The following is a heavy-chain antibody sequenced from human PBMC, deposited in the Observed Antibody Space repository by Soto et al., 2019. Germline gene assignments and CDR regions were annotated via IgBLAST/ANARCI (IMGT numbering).Heavy chain of an antibody. D-gene: IGHD5-18*01. CDR2: ISGTGGST. CDR1: GFTFSSYV. CDR3: VRECYGGFLDY. J-gene: IGHJ4*02. V-gene: IGHV3-23*01. Sequence: PGGSLRLSCETSGFTFSSYVITWVRQAPGKGLEWVSAISGTGGSTYYADSVKGRFTISRDNAKDTLYLQMNSLRADDTAVYYCVRECYGGFLDYWGQGTLVTVSS.